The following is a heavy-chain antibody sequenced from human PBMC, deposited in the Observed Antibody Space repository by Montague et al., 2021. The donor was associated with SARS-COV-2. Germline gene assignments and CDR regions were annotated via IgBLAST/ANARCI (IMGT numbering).Heavy chain of an antibody. Sequence: SETLSLTCTVYGGSISSNCYSWGWMRQPPGKGLDWIGSIYYSGSSYYNLSLKSRVTISADTSKNQFSLKLSSVTAADTAVYYCARVGSTQLVRLFGMDVWGQGTPVTVSS. CDR2: IYYSGSS. D-gene: IGHD6-13*01. J-gene: IGHJ6*02. CDR3: ARVGSTQLVRLFGMDV. CDR1: GGSISSNCYS. V-gene: IGHV4-39*07.